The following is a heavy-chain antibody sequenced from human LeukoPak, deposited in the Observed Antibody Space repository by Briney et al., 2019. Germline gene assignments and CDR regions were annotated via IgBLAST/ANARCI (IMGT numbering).Heavy chain of an antibody. V-gene: IGHV5-51*01. CDR2: IYPGDSDT. J-gene: IGHJ4*02. CDR1: GYSFTSYW. D-gene: IGHD3-22*01. Sequence: AKAMKFSCKGSGYSFTSYWIGWVRQMPGKGLEGMGIIYPGDSDTRYNPSFHGQVTISADKSISTDYLQWSSLKASDTAMYYCARRKYYYDSSGYYTTLDYWGQGALVTVSS. CDR3: ARRKYYYDSSGYYTTLDY.